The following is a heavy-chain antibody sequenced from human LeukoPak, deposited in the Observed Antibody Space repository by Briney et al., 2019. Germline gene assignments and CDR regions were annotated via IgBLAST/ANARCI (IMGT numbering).Heavy chain of an antibody. D-gene: IGHD1-26*01. Sequence: GGSLRLSCAASGFTFSSYGMHWVRQAPGKGLEWVAVIWYDGSNKYYADSVKGRFTISRDNSKNTLYLQMNSLRAEDTAVYYCARNSGSYSRGAFDIWGQGTMVTISS. J-gene: IGHJ3*02. CDR2: IWYDGSNK. CDR1: GFTFSSYG. V-gene: IGHV3-33*01. CDR3: ARNSGSYSRGAFDI.